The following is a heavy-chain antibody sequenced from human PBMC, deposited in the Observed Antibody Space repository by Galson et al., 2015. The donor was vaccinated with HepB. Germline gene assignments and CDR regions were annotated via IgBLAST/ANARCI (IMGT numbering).Heavy chain of an antibody. Sequence: SLRLSCAASGFTFSSYAMHWVRQAPGKGLEWVAVISYDGSNKYYADSVKGRFTISRDNSKNALYLQMNSLRAEDTAVYYCARVGPLLDYWGQGTLVTVSS. J-gene: IGHJ4*02. CDR2: ISYDGSNK. D-gene: IGHD3-16*01. CDR3: ARVGPLLDY. V-gene: IGHV3-30-3*01. CDR1: GFTFSSYA.